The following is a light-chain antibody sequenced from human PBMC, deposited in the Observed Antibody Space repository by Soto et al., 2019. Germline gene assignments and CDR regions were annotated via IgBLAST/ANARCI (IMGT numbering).Light chain of an antibody. CDR2: DTS. CDR3: KHYVNLTLT. CDR1: QGIGDT. J-gene: IGKJ4*01. V-gene: IGKV3-15*01. Sequence: EIVMTQSPATLSVSPGEVATLSCRASQGIGDTLAWYQQKPGQTPRLLIYDTSIRATGVPARFSGSRSGAEFTLTIARMQSEDFAVDYCKHYVNLTLTFGGGTKVESK.